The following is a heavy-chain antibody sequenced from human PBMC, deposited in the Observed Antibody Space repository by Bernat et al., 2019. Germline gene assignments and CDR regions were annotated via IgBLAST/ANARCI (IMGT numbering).Heavy chain of an antibody. V-gene: IGHV4-34*01. CDR1: GGSFSGYY. J-gene: IGHJ5*01. CDR3: ARSGQLLFMNWFDY. Sequence: QVQLQQWGAGLLKPSETLSLTCAVYGGSFSGYYWSWIRQPPGKGLEWIGEINHSGSTNYNPSLKSRVTISVDTSKNQFSLKLSSVTAADTAVYYCARSGQLLFMNWFDYWGQGTLVTVSS. D-gene: IGHD2-2*01. CDR2: INHSGST.